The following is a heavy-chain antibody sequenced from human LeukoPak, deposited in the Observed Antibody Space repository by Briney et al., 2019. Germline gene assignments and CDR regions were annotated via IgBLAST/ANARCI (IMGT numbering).Heavy chain of an antibody. D-gene: IGHD3-3*01. CDR3: ARGLRFLEWLDPYYMDV. V-gene: IGHV1-2*02. J-gene: IGHJ6*03. Sequence: GASVKVSCKASGYTFTSYDINWVRQATGQGLEWMGWINPNSGGTNYAQKFQGRVTMTRDTSISTAYMELSRLRSDDTAVYYCARGLRFLEWLDPYYMDVWGKGTTVTVSS. CDR1: GYTFTSYD. CDR2: INPNSGGT.